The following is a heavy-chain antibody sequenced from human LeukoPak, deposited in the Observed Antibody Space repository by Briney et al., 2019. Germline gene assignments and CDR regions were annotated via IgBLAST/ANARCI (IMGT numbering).Heavy chain of an antibody. D-gene: IGHD3-3*01. CDR3: ARVSGGSVARLRPYGFLGN. Sequence: PSETLSLTCTVSGGSISSYYWSWIRQPPGKGLEWIGYIYYSRSTNYNPSLKSRITISVDTSKNQFSLKLSSVTAADTAVYYCARVSGGSVARLRPYGFLGNWGQGTLVTVSS. V-gene: IGHV4-59*01. CDR1: GGSISSYY. CDR2: IYYSRST. J-gene: IGHJ4*02.